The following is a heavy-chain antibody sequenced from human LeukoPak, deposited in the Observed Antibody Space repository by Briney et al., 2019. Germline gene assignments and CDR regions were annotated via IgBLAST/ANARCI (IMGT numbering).Heavy chain of an antibody. CDR3: EGIVVVPAAVSYYYYMDV. CDR2: ISGSGGST. D-gene: IGHD2-2*01. CDR1: GFTFSSYA. V-gene: IGHV3-23*01. J-gene: IGHJ6*03. Sequence: GGSLRLSCAASGFTFSSYAMSWVRQAPGKGLEWVSAISGSGGSTYYADSVKGRFTISRDNSKNTLYLQMNSLRAEDTAVYYCEGIVVVPAAVSYYYYMDVWGKGTTVTVSS.